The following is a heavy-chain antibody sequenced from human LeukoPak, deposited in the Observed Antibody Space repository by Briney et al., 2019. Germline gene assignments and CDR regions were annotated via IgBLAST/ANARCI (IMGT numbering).Heavy chain of an antibody. Sequence: SETLSLTCTVSGGSISSYYWSWSRQPPGKGLGWIGYIYTSGSTNYNPSLKSRVTISVDTSKNQFSLKLSSVPAAATAVYYCASGYGLLWFGELSGGYFDYWGQGTLVTVSS. CDR2: IYTSGST. D-gene: IGHD3-10*01. CDR3: ASGYGLLWFGELSGGYFDY. V-gene: IGHV4-4*09. J-gene: IGHJ4*02. CDR1: GGSISSYY.